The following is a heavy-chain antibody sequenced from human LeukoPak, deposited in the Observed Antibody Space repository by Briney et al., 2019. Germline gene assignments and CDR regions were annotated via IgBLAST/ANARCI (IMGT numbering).Heavy chain of an antibody. Sequence: GASVKVSCKASGYTFTSYDINWVRQATGQGLEWMGWMNPNSGNTGYAQKFQGRVTMTRNTSISTAYMELSSLRSEDTAVYYCARGPDVDTAMVTWGTYYYYYMDVWGKGTTVTVSS. V-gene: IGHV1-8*01. D-gene: IGHD5-18*01. J-gene: IGHJ6*03. CDR1: GYTFTSYD. CDR2: MNPNSGNT. CDR3: ARGPDVDTAMVTWGTYYYYYMDV.